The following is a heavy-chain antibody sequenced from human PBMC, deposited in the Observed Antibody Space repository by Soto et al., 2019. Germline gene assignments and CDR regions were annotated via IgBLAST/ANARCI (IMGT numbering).Heavy chain of an antibody. CDR2: ISSSGSTI. V-gene: IGHV3-48*01. D-gene: IGHD6-13*01. CDR1: GFTFSSYS. J-gene: IGHJ3*02. CDR3: ARRGDSSSWYVAFDI. Sequence: GGSLRLSCAASGFTFSSYSMNWVRQAPGKGLEWVSYISSSGSTIYYADSVKGRFTISRDNAKNSLYLQMNSLRAEDTAVYYCARRGDSSSWYVAFDIWGQGTMVTVSS.